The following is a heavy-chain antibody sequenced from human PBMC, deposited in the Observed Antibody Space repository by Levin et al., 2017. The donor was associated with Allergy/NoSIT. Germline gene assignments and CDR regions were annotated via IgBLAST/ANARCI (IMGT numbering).Heavy chain of an antibody. J-gene: IGHJ5*02. CDR1: GYTFTGYY. D-gene: IGHD6-13*01. Sequence: KLGESLKISCKASGYTFTGYYMHWVRQAPGQGLEWMGWINPNSGGTNYAQKFQGRVTMTRDTSISTAYMELSRLRSDDTAVYYCARDWPLPIAAAENWFDPWGQGTLVTVSS. CDR3: ARDWPLPIAAAENWFDP. CDR2: INPNSGGT. V-gene: IGHV1-2*02.